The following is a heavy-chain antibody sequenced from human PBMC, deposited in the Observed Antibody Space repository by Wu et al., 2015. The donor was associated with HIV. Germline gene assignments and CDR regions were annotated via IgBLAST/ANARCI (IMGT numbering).Heavy chain of an antibody. D-gene: IGHD6-13*01. J-gene: IGHJ4*02. CDR1: GFTFTSFG. CDR2: ISAYNGKI. CDR3: ARAPAIEAAGTVDY. Sequence: QVQLVQSGAEVKKPGASMKVSCKASGFTFTSFGISWLRRAPGQGLEWMGWISAYNGKINYEQKVQDRVIMTKDPSTSTVYMELRNLRSDDTAVYYCARAPAIEAAGTVDYWGQGTLVIVSS. V-gene: IGHV1-18*01.